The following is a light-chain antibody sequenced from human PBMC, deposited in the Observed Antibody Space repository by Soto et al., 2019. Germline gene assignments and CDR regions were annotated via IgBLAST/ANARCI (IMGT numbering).Light chain of an antibody. CDR3: ASWDDRLGAVI. CDR1: SSNIGGTNY. Sequence: QSVLTQPPSASVTPGQKVFISCSGSSSNIGGTNYAYRYQQLPGAAPKLLMHSNNLRPSGVPERISGSKFGTAASLAISGLRSEDEAVYYCASWDDRLGAVIFGGGTKVTVL. CDR2: SNN. V-gene: IGLV1-47*02. J-gene: IGLJ2*01.